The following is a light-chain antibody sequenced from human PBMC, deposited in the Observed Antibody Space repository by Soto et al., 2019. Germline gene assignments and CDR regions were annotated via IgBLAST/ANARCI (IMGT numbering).Light chain of an antibody. CDR1: SSDIGRYNY. CDR2: DVS. Sequence: QSALTQPASVSGSPGQSITISCTGTSSDIGRYNYVSGYQHSPGKAPKLIINDVSDRPSGVSNRFSGSKSGTTASLTISGLQAEDEADYYCGSYTSSDTMIFGGGTKLTVL. J-gene: IGLJ2*01. V-gene: IGLV2-14*03. CDR3: GSYTSSDTMI.